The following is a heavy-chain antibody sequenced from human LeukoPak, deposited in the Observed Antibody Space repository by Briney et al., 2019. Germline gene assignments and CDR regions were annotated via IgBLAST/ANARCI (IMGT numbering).Heavy chain of an antibody. D-gene: IGHD4-17*01. Sequence: SETLSLTCTVSGGSISSSNYYWGWIRQPPGKGLEWIGSIYYSGSTYYNLSLKSRVTISVDTSKNQSSLRLSSVTAADTAVYYCARLGDDYGDYGDYWGQGALVTVSS. CDR1: GGSISSSNYY. CDR3: ARLGDDYGDYGDY. CDR2: IYYSGST. V-gene: IGHV4-39*01. J-gene: IGHJ4*02.